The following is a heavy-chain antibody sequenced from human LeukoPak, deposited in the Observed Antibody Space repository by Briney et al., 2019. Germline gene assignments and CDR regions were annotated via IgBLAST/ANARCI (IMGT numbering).Heavy chain of an antibody. V-gene: IGHV3-7*01. CDR2: INLDGSVR. CDR3: ATSDDSSGSD. CDR1: GFTLSGYW. J-gene: IGHJ4*02. D-gene: IGHD3-22*01. Sequence: GGSLRLSCAASGFTLSGYWMSWVRQAPGKGLEWVANINLDGSVRHYVDSARGRFTISRDNAKNSLYLQMNSLRAEDTALYYCATSDDSSGSDWGQGNLVTVSS.